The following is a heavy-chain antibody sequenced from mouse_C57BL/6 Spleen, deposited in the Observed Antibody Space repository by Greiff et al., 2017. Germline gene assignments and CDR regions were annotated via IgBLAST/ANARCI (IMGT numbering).Heavy chain of an antibody. CDR1: GYTFTSYG. V-gene: IGHV1-81*01. CDR3: EREGDSSGYFDY. CDR2: IYPRSGNT. Sequence: VQLQQSGAELARPGASVKLSCKASGYTFTSYGISWVKQRTGQGLEWIGEIYPRSGNTYYNEKFKGKATLTADKSSSTAYMELRSLTSEDSAVYFCEREGDSSGYFDYWGQGTTLTVSS. J-gene: IGHJ2*01. D-gene: IGHD3-2*02.